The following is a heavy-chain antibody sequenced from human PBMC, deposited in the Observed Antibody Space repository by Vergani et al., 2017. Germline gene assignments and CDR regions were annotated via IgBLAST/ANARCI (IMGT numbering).Heavy chain of an antibody. CDR1: GYTFTSYY. V-gene: IGHV1-46*03. Sequence: QVQLVPSGAEVKKPGASVKASGKASGYTFTSYYMHWLRQAPGQGLEWLGIINPSGGSTSYAKKFQGRVTMTRKTSTSTVYMELSSLRSEDTAVYYCARALTGYSSRGMDVSGQGSSVTVPS. CDR3: ARALTGYSSRGMDV. CDR2: INPSGGST. D-gene: IGHD6-13*01. J-gene: IGHJ6*02.